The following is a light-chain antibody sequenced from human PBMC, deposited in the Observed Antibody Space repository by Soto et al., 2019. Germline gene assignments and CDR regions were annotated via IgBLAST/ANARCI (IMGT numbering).Light chain of an antibody. CDR2: AAS. CDR3: HHYDSSPPYT. Sequence: EIVLTQSPATLSLSPGERATLSCRASRSFASSYLAWYQHKPGQAPRLLIYAASSRATGIPDKFIGSGSRTDFTPTISRLEPDDSAVYYCHHYDSSPPYTFGQGTKLEIK. CDR1: RSFASSY. J-gene: IGKJ2*01. V-gene: IGKV3-20*01.